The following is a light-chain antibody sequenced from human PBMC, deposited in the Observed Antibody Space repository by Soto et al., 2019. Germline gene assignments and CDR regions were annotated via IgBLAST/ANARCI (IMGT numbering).Light chain of an antibody. Sequence: DIQMTKSPSTLSASVGDTVTVTCRASQGLSSYLAWYQQKPGKATKLMIYAASTLHSGVPSRFSGSGSETDFTLTIRRLQTEDLATYYCQKVNSYPLTFGGGTKGDIK. CDR2: AAS. CDR1: QGLSSY. V-gene: IGKV1-9*01. J-gene: IGKJ4*01. CDR3: QKVNSYPLT.